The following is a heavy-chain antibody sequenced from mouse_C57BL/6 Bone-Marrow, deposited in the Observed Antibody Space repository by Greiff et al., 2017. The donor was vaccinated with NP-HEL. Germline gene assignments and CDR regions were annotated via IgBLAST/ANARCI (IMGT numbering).Heavy chain of an antibody. Sequence: QVHVKQSGAELARPGASVKMSCKASGYTFTSYTMHWVKQRPGQGLEWIGYINPSSGYTKYNQKFKDKATLTADKSSSTAYMQLSSLTSEDSAVYYCARGGLRFLFAYWGQGTLVTVSA. CDR3: ARGGLRFLFAY. CDR1: GYTFTSYT. V-gene: IGHV1-4*01. J-gene: IGHJ3*01. CDR2: INPSSGYT. D-gene: IGHD2-4*01.